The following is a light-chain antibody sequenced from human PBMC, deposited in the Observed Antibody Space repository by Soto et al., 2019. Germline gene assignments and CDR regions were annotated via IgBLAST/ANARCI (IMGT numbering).Light chain of an antibody. Sequence: QSALTQPASVSGSPGQSITISCTGTSSDVGTYSLVSWYQQHPGEAPKLIIYEGSKRPSGVSNRFSGSKSVNTASLTISGLRAEDEADYYCCSYAGGLTSAGCVFGTATKLTVL. CDR3: CSYAGGLTSAGCV. CDR2: EGS. CDR1: SSDVGTYSL. J-gene: IGLJ1*01. V-gene: IGLV2-23*01.